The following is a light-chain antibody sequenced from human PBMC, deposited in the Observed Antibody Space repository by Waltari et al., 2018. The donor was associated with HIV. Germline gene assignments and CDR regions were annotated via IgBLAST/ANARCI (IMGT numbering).Light chain of an antibody. V-gene: IGKV3-11*01. Sequence: EIVLTQSPATLSLSPGERATLSYRASQSVSAYLAWYQQKPGQAPRLLIYGASSRATGIPARFSGSGSGTDFTLTISSLEPGDFAVYYCQHRSNWPITFGQGTRLEIK. J-gene: IGKJ5*01. CDR1: QSVSAY. CDR2: GAS. CDR3: QHRSNWPIT.